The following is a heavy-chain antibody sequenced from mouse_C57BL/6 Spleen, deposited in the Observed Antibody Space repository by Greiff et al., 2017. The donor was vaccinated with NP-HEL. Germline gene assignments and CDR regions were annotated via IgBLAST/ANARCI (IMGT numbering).Heavy chain of an antibody. CDR1: GYSFTGYY. J-gene: IGHJ4*01. CDR2: INPSTGGT. CDR3: ARSLTDAMDY. Sequence: EVQLQQSGPELVKPGASVKISCEASGYSFTGYYMNWVKQSPEKSLEWIGEINPSTGGTTYNQKFKAKATLTVDKSSSTAYMQLKSLTSEDSAVYYCARSLTDAMDYWGQGTSVTVSS. V-gene: IGHV1-42*01.